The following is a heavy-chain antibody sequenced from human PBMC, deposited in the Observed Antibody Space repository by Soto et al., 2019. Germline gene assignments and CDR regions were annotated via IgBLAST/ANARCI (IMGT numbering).Heavy chain of an antibody. J-gene: IGHJ4*02. CDR3: AKDPRGPADIVATKFDY. CDR1: GFTFSSYA. Sequence: GGSLRLSCAASGFTFSSYAMSWVRQAPGKGLEWVSAISGSGGSTYYADYVKGRFTISRDNSKNTLYLQMNSLRAEDTSVYFCAKDPRGPADIVATKFDYWGQGTLVTVSS. CDR2: ISGSGGST. V-gene: IGHV3-23*01. D-gene: IGHD5-12*01.